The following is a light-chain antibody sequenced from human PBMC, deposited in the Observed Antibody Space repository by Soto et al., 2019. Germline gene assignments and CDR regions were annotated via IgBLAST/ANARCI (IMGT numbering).Light chain of an antibody. CDR3: SSYTSSSTPHVI. V-gene: IGLV2-14*03. CDR1: SSDVGGYNY. J-gene: IGLJ2*01. CDR2: DVH. Sequence: QSALTQPASASGCPGQSITISCTGTSSDVGGYNYVCWYQQHPGKAPKLMIYDVHNRPSGVSNRFSGSKSGNTASLTISGLQAEDEADYYCSSYTSSSTPHVIFGGGTKLTVL.